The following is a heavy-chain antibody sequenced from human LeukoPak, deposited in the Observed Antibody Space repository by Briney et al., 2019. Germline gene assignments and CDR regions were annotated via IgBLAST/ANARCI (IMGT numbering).Heavy chain of an antibody. J-gene: IGHJ6*03. D-gene: IGHD2/OR15-2a*01. Sequence: SETLSLTCTVSGGSISSSSYYWGWIRQPPGKGLEWIGSIYYSGSTYYNPSLKSRVTISVDTSKNQFSLKLSSVTAADTAVYYCARALSRLSNYYYMDVWGKGTTVTVSS. CDR2: IYYSGST. CDR3: ARALSRLSNYYYMDV. CDR1: GGSISSSSYY. V-gene: IGHV4-39*07.